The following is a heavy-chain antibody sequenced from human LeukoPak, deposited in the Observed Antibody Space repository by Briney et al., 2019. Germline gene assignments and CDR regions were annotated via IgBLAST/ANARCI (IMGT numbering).Heavy chain of an antibody. D-gene: IGHD6-13*01. Sequence: SEALSLTCTVSGGSISSYYWSWIRQPPGKGLEWIGYVYYSGSTNYNPSLKSRVTISVDTSKNQFSLKLSSVTAADTAVYYCARLGSSSLTRWFDPXXXXTLVTVSS. J-gene: IGHJ5*02. CDR2: VYYSGST. CDR3: ARLGSSSLTRWFDP. CDR1: GGSISSYY. V-gene: IGHV4-59*08.